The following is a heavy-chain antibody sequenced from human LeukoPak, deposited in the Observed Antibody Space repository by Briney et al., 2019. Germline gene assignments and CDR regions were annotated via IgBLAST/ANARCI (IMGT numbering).Heavy chain of an antibody. CDR1: GGSISSYY. V-gene: IGHV4-59*01. J-gene: IGHJ4*02. CDR2: IYDSGNT. Sequence: SETLSLTCTVSGGSISSYYWNLIRQPPGKGLEWIGWIYDSGNTNYNPSLKSRVTISVDTSKSQLSLKLNSVTAADTAVYYCARETTARLFDYWGQGALVTVSS. D-gene: IGHD6-6*01. CDR3: ARETTARLFDY.